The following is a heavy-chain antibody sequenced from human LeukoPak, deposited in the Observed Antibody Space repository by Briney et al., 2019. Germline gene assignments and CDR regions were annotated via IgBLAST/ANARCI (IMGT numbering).Heavy chain of an antibody. V-gene: IGHV4-34*01. D-gene: IGHD3-10*01. J-gene: IGHJ4*02. Sequence: SETLSLTCAVYGGSFGGYYWSWIRQPPGKGLEWIGEINHSGSTNYNPSLKSRVTISVDTSKNQFSLKLSSVTAADTAVYYCARAVLWFGEIHDYWGQGTLVTVSS. CDR1: GGSFGGYY. CDR2: INHSGST. CDR3: ARAVLWFGEIHDY.